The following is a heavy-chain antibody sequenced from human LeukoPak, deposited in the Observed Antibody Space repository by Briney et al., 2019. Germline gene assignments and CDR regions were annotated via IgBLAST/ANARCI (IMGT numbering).Heavy chain of an antibody. V-gene: IGHV1-18*01. CDR2: ISAYNGNT. Sequence: ASVKVSCKASGYTFTSYGISWVRQAPGQGLEWMGWISAYNGNTNYAQKLQGRVTMTTDTSTSTAYMELRSLRSDDTAMYYCARSTVVTPVYEYFQHWGQGTLVTVSS. CDR1: GYTFTSYG. J-gene: IGHJ1*01. CDR3: ARSTVVTPVYEYFQH. D-gene: IGHD4-23*01.